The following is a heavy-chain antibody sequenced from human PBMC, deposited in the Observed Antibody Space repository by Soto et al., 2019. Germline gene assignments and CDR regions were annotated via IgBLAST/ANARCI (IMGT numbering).Heavy chain of an antibody. Sequence: PGGSLRLSCGASGFTFSSYGMHWFRQAPGKGLEWVAVIWYDGSNKHYADSVKGRFTISRDNSKNTLYLQMNSLRAEDTAVYYCARVGAAAAGTVYYYGMDVWGQGTTVTVSS. CDR2: IWYDGSNK. CDR3: ARVGAAAAGTVYYYGMDV. D-gene: IGHD6-13*01. J-gene: IGHJ6*02. V-gene: IGHV3-33*01. CDR1: GFTFSSYG.